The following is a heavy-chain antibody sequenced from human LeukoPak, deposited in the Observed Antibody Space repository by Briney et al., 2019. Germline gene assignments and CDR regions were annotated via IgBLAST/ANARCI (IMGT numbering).Heavy chain of an antibody. CDR2: INPNSGGT. CDR1: GYTFTGYY. V-gene: IGHV1-2*02. D-gene: IGHD3-22*01. CDR3: ARDYNDFSDYRAEYFRH. Sequence: ASVKVSCKASGYTFTGYYMHWVRQAPGQGLEWMGWINPNSGGTNYAQKFQGRVTMTRDTSISTAYMELSRLRSDDTAVYYCARDYNDFSDYRAEYFRHWGQGTLVTVSS. J-gene: IGHJ1*01.